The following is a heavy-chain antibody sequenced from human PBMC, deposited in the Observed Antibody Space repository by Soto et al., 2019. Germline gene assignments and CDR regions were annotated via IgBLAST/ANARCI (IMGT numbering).Heavy chain of an antibody. Sequence: QVQLVQSGAEVKKPGSSVKVSCKASGGTFSSYAISWVRQAPGQGLEWMGGIIPIFGTANYAQKFQGRVTITADESTSTAYMGLSSLRSEDTAVYYCQADHSKGWYFDYWGQGTLVTVSS. J-gene: IGHJ4*02. CDR3: QADHSKGWYFDY. V-gene: IGHV1-69*12. D-gene: IGHD2-15*01. CDR2: IIPIFGTA. CDR1: GGTFSSYA.